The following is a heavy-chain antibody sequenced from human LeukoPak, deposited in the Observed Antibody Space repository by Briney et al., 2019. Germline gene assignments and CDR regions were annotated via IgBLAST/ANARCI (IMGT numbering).Heavy chain of an antibody. CDR1: GFTFSCYE. CDR3: ARDMYYYDSSGYYYGGYAFDI. Sequence: PGGSLRLSCAASGFTFSCYEMNWVRQAPGKGLEWVSYISSSGSTIYYADSVKGRFTISRDNAKNSLYLQMNSLRAEDTAVYYCARDMYYYDSSGYYYGGYAFDIWGQGTMVTVSS. CDR2: ISSSGSTI. V-gene: IGHV3-48*03. J-gene: IGHJ3*02. D-gene: IGHD3-22*01.